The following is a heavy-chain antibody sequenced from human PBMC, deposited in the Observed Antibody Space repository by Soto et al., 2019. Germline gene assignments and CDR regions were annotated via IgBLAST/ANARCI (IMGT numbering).Heavy chain of an antibody. V-gene: IGHV4-59*01. J-gene: IGHJ4*02. Sequence: QVQLQESGLRLVKPSETLSLTCTVSGGSISTYYWSWIRQPPGKGLEWIGYIYYSGSTNYNPSLKIRVTISVDTSKNHFSLKLSSVTAADTAVYYCARSSSGWYGLFDFWGQGTLVTVSS. D-gene: IGHD6-19*01. CDR1: GGSISTYY. CDR2: IYYSGST. CDR3: ARSSSGWYGLFDF.